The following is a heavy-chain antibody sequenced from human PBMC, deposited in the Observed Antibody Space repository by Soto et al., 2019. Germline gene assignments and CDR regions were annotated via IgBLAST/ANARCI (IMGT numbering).Heavy chain of an antibody. Sequence: EVQLVESGGGLVQPGGSLRLSCAASEFTVNSKYMSWVRLAPGKGLEWVSVIYSAGPTYYANSVKGRFIISSDNSKNTLYLQMNSLRVEDTAIYYCATSPAAGGWFSYFDPWGRGTLVTVSS. CDR1: EFTVNSKY. D-gene: IGHD3-10*01. CDR3: ATSPAAGGWFSYFDP. CDR2: IYSAGPT. V-gene: IGHV3-66*01. J-gene: IGHJ4*02.